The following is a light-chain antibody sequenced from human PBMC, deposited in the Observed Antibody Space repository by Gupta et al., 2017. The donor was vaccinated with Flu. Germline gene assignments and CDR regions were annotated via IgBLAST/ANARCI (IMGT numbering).Light chain of an antibody. V-gene: IGLV7-46*01. CDR1: TGAVTSGHF. Sequence: QAVVTQEPSLTVSPGGTVTLTCDSSTGAVTSGHFPYWFQQKPGQAPTTLIYDTTRKHSLTPGRFSGYRLGGKAALTLAGAQPEDEADYYCLLYYSPTRVFGGGTKLTVL. J-gene: IGLJ3*02. CDR3: LLYYSPTRV. CDR2: DTT.